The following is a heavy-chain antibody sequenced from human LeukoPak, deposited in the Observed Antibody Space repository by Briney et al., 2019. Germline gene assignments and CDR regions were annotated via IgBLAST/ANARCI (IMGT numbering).Heavy chain of an antibody. V-gene: IGHV3-33*06. CDR3: AKDYGDSMVVDY. CDR2: IWYDGSNK. J-gene: IGHJ4*02. D-gene: IGHD4-17*01. CDR1: GFTFSSYG. Sequence: PGRSLRLSCAASGFTFSSYGLHWVRQAPGKGLEWVAVIWYDGSNKYYADSVKGRFTISRDNSKNTLYLQMNSLRAEDTAVYYCAKDYGDSMVVDYWGQGTLVTVSS.